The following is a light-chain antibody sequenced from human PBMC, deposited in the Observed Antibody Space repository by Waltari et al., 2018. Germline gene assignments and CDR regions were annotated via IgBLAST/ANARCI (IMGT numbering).Light chain of an antibody. Sequence: QSVLTQPPSASGTPGQRVPIACSGGTSNIGRNYVSWYQQFPGTAPKLLVYRNNERPSGVPDRISGSKSGTSASLAISGLRSEDEADYYCATWDGSLTAWVFGGGTKLTVL. CDR3: ATWDGSLTAWV. CDR2: RNN. J-gene: IGLJ3*02. CDR1: TSNIGRNY. V-gene: IGLV1-47*01.